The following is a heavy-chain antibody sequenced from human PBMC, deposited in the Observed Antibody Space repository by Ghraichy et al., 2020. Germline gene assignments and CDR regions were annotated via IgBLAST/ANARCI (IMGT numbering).Heavy chain of an antibody. CDR3: AAANCSSTSCYDYYYYGMDV. J-gene: IGHJ6*02. V-gene: IGHV1-58*01. CDR2: IVVGSGNT. CDR1: GFTFTSSA. D-gene: IGHD2-2*01. Sequence: SVKVSCKASGFTFTSSAVQWVRQARGQRLEWIGWIVVGSGNTNYAQKFQERVTITRDMSTSTAYMELSSLRSEDTAVYYCAAANCSSTSCYDYYYYGMDVWGQGTTVTVSS.